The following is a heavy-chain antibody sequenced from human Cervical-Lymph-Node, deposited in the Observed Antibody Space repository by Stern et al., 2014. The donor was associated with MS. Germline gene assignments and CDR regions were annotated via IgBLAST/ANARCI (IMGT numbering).Heavy chain of an antibody. CDR2: MYYTGST. CDR1: GESISSGGNY. D-gene: IGHD3-3*01. Sequence: QVQLQESGPGLVKPSQTLSLTCTFSGESISSGGNYWSSVRQHPWKCLELIGYMYYTGSTYYSPSLRSRVTISVDTSKNQFSLELRSVTAADTGMYYCARADTNFGAVHDYWGQGTLVTVSS. CDR3: ARADTNFGAVHDY. V-gene: IGHV4-31*03. J-gene: IGHJ4*02.